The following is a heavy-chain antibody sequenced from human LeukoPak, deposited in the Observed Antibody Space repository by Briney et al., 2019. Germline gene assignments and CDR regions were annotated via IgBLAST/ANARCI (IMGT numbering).Heavy chain of an antibody. J-gene: IGHJ4*02. CDR3: ARVVPGYSSSYYFDY. CDR1: GGSISSYY. D-gene: IGHD6-13*01. CDR2: IYTSGST. V-gene: IGHV4-4*07. Sequence: SETLSLTCTVSGGSISSYYWSWIRQPAGKGLEWIGRIYTSGSTNYNPSLKSRVTMSVDTSKNQFSLKLISVAAADTAVYYCARVVPGYSSSYYFDYWGQGTLVTVSS.